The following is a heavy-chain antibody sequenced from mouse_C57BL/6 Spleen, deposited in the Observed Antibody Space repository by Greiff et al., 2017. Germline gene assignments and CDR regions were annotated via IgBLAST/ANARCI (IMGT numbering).Heavy chain of an antibody. CDR1: GYTFTSYW. CDR2: IDPSDSET. V-gene: IGHV1-52*01. Sequence: VQLKQPGAELVRPGSSVKLSCKASGYTFTSYWMHWVKQRPIQGLEWIGNIDPSDSETHYNQKFKDKATLTVDKSSSTAYMQLSSLTSEDSAVYYCARASWTRYYFDYWGQGTTLTVSS. J-gene: IGHJ2*01. D-gene: IGHD6-1*01. CDR3: ARASWTRYYFDY.